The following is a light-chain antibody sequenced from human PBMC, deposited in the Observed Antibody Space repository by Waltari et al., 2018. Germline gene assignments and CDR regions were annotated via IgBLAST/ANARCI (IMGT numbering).Light chain of an antibody. J-gene: IGKJ1*01. V-gene: IGKV2-30*02. CDR1: QGLVHSDGNTY. CDR2: NVS. Sequence: DVVMTQSPLSLPVTLGQPASISCRSSQGLVHSDGNTYLNWFQQRPGQSPRRLIYNVSNRDSGVPDRFSGSGSGTDFTLKISRVEAEDVGVYYCMQGTHWPRTFGQGTKVQIK. CDR3: MQGTHWPRT.